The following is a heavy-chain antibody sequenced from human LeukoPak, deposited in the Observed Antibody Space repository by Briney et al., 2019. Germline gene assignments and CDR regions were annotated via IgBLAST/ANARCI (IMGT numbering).Heavy chain of an antibody. CDR1: GFTFSNSG. CDR3: AREVVVVPAANYYYYYGMDV. Sequence: SGGSLRLSCAVSGFTFSNSGMNWVRQAPGKGLEWVSYISSSRSTTYYADSVKGRFTISRDNAKNSLYLQMNSLRAEDTAVYYCAREVVVVPAANYYYYYGMDVWGQGTTVTVSS. CDR2: ISSSRSTT. J-gene: IGHJ6*02. D-gene: IGHD2-2*01. V-gene: IGHV3-48*01.